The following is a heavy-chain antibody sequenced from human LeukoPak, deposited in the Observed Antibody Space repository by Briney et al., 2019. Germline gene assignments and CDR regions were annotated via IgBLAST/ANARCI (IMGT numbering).Heavy chain of an antibody. D-gene: IGHD1-14*01. V-gene: IGHV3-33*05. Sequence: AGGSLRLSCAASGFTLRGYGMHWVRQAPGKGLEWVTAISDDETYKFYADSVKGRFTISRDNSKNTLYLQMNSLRAEDTAVYYCAKDRTNYDPGAFDIWGQGTMVTVSS. J-gene: IGHJ3*02. CDR3: AKDRTNYDPGAFDI. CDR1: GFTLRGYG. CDR2: ISDDETYK.